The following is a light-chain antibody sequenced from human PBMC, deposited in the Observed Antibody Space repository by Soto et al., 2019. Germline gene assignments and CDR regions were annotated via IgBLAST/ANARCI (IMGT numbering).Light chain of an antibody. J-gene: IGKJ2*01. CDR3: QQYGSSPRT. CDR2: GAS. Sequence: EIVLTQSPGTLSLSPGERATLSCRASQSVSSSYLAWYQQKPGQAPRLLIYGASSRATGIPDRFSGSGSVTDFTLTISRLEPEDVAVYYCQQYGSSPRTFGKGTKLEIK. CDR1: QSVSSSY. V-gene: IGKV3-20*01.